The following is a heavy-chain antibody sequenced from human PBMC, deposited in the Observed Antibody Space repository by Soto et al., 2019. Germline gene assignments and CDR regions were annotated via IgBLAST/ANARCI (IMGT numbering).Heavy chain of an antibody. J-gene: IGHJ4*03. CDR2: IYYSGST. Sequence: PSETLSLTCTVSGGSVSSGSYYWSWIRQPPGKGLEWIGYIYYSGSTNYNPSLKSRVTISVDTSKNQFPLKMSSVTAAGTDVYYCAREVAAAGGDCGFRGQGTLVHGSS. CDR1: GGSVSSGSYY. V-gene: IGHV4-61*01. D-gene: IGHD6-13*01. CDR3: AREVAAAGGDCGF.